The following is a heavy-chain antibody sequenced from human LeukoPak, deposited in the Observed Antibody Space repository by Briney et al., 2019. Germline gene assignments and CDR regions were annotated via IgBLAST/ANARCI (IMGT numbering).Heavy chain of an antibody. CDR3: ARQVSTWFDP. D-gene: IGHD5/OR15-5a*01. CDR1: GGSISSSSYY. V-gene: IGHV4-39*01. J-gene: IGHJ5*02. CDR2: IYYSGST. Sequence: SETLSLTCTVSGGSISSSSYYWGWIRQPPGKGLEWIGSIYYSGSTYYNPSLKSRVTISVDTSKNQFSLKPSSVTAADTAVYYCARQVSTWFDPWGQGTLVTVSS.